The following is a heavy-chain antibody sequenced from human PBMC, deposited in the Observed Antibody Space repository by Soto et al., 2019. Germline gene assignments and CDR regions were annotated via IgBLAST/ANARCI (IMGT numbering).Heavy chain of an antibody. CDR1: GFTFSDYY. CDR3: ATAVGAPPVDDAFDI. Sequence: PGGSLRLSCAASGFTFSDYYMSWIRQAPGKGLEWVSYISSSGSTIYYADSVKGRFTISRDNAKNSLYLQMNSLRAEDTAVYYCATAVGAPPVDDAFDIWGQGTMVTVS. J-gene: IGHJ3*02. V-gene: IGHV3-11*01. D-gene: IGHD6-19*01. CDR2: ISSSGSTI.